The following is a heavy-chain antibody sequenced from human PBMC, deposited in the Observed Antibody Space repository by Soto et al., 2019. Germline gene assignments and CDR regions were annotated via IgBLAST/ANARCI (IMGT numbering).Heavy chain of an antibody. CDR3: ARDSSQYSYDHYFDY. V-gene: IGHV3-30-3*01. D-gene: IGHD5-18*01. Sequence: PGGSLRLSCAASGFPFSSYAMHWVRQAPGKGLEWVAVISYDGSNKYYADSVKGRFTISRDNSKNTLYLQMNSLRAEDTAVYYCARDSSQYSYDHYFDYWGQGTLVTVSS. CDR1: GFPFSSYA. CDR2: ISYDGSNK. J-gene: IGHJ4*02.